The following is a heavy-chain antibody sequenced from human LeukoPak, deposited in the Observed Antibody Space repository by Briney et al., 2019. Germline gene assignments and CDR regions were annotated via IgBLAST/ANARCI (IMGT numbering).Heavy chain of an antibody. CDR3: LLTMVDATPPTV. Sequence: SVKVSCKASGYTFTGYYMHWVRQAPGQGLEWMGRIIPILGIANYAQKCQGRVTITADKSTSTAYMELSSLRSEDTAVYYCLLTMVDATPPTVWGQGTTVTVSS. V-gene: IGHV1-69*02. D-gene: IGHD2-15*01. CDR1: GYTFTGYY. CDR2: IIPILGIA. J-gene: IGHJ6*01.